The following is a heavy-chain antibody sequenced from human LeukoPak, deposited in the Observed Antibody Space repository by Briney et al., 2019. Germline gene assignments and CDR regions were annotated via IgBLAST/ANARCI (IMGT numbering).Heavy chain of an antibody. CDR1: GFTFSSYP. J-gene: IGHJ4*02. V-gene: IGHV3-30-3*01. CDR2: ISYDGSNK. CDR3: ARGTYYYDSSGYLLDY. Sequence: GSSLRLSCAASGFTFSSYPMHWVRQAPGKGLEWVAVISYDGSNKYYADSVKGRFTISRDNSKNTLYLQMNSLRAEDTAVYYCARGTYYYDSSGYLLDYWGQGTLVTVSS. D-gene: IGHD3-22*01.